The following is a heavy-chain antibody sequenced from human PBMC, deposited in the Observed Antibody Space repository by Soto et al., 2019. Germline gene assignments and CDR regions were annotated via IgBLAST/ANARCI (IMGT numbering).Heavy chain of an antibody. CDR1: GYTLTELS. V-gene: IGHV1-24*01. Sequence: QVQLVQSGAEVKKPGASVKVSCKVSGYTLTELSMHWVRQAPGKGLEWMGGFDPEDGETIYAQKFQGRVTMTEDTSTDTAYMELSSLRSEDTAVYCCATDREYCSGGSCLDWFDPWGQGTLVTVSS. D-gene: IGHD2-15*01. CDR3: ATDREYCSGGSCLDWFDP. J-gene: IGHJ5*02. CDR2: FDPEDGET.